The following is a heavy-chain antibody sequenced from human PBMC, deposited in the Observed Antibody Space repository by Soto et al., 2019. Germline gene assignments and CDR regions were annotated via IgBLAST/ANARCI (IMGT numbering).Heavy chain of an antibody. CDR2: IRSQTDGGTT. D-gene: IGHD6-13*01. V-gene: IGHV3-15*01. CDR1: GFTFSNAW. J-gene: IGHJ4*01. CDR3: TTAILAGGYSSS. Sequence: GGSLRLSCAASGFTFSNAWMSWVRQAPGKGLEWIGRIRSQTDGGTTDYAAPVKGRFTISRDDSKDTLYLQMHSLKTEDTPVYYCTTAILAGGYSSSWAPGTRVTVSS.